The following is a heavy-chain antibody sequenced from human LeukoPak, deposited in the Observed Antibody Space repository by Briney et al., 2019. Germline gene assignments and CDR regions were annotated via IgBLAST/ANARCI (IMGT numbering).Heavy chain of an antibody. V-gene: IGHV4-34*01. CDR1: GGSFSGYY. CDR2: INHSGST. Sequence: SETLSLTCAVYGGSFSGYYWSWIRQPPGKGLEWIGEINHSGSTNYNPSLKSRVTISVDTSKNQFSLKLSSVTAADTAVYYCARSMVRGVWDYWGQGTLVTVSS. J-gene: IGHJ4*02. D-gene: IGHD3-10*01. CDR3: ARSMVRGVWDY.